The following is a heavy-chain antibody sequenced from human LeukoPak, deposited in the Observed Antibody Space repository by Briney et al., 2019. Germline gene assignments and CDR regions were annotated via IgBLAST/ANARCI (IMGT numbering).Heavy chain of an antibody. J-gene: IGHJ6*02. V-gene: IGHV1-69*13. D-gene: IGHD3-9*01. CDR2: IIPIFGTA. CDR1: GYTFTSYY. Sequence: GASVKVSCKASGYTFTSYYFHWVRQAPGQGLEWMGGIIPIFGTANYAQKFQGRVTITADESTSTAYMELSSLGSEDTAVYYCARAKTGIPATLRYFDWLTTKGYYYGMDVWGQGTTVTVSS. CDR3: ARAKTGIPATLRYFDWLTTKGYYYGMDV.